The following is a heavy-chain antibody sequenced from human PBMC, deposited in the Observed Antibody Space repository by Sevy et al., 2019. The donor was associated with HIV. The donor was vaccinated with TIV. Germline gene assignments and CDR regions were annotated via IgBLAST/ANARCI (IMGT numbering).Heavy chain of an antibody. CDR1: GGSISTSDSY. V-gene: IGHV4-30-4*08. CDR3: ASKRGYSHCPFDY. D-gene: IGHD5-12*01. Sequence: SETLSLTCTVSGGSISTSDSYWSWIRQPPGKGLEWIGYIHHSGGTYYNPFLKSRVAMSVDTSETQFSLRLSFLTAADTGIYYCASKRGYSHCPFDYWGQGALVTVSS. J-gene: IGHJ4*02. CDR2: IHHSGGT.